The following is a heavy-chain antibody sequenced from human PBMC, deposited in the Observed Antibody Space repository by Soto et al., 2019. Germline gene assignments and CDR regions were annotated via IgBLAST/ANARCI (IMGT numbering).Heavy chain of an antibody. CDR3: GRGSLITMIVNY. J-gene: IGHJ4*02. CDR2: INPSGGSS. CDR1: GYTFTSYY. Sequence: QVQLVQSGAEVKKPGASVKVSCKASGYTFTSYYMHWVRQAPGQGLEWMGIINPSGGSSSYAQKCQGRVTMTRDTYTNTVSMELNSLRSEDTAVYYCGRGSLITMIVNYWGQGTLVTVSS. V-gene: IGHV1-46*01. D-gene: IGHD3-22*01.